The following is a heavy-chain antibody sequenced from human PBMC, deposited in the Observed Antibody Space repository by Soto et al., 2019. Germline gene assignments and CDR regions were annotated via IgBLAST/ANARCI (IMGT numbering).Heavy chain of an antibody. CDR1: GFTFSSYA. CDR2: ISGSGGST. Sequence: GSLRLSCAASGFTFSSYAMSWVRQAPGKGLEWVSAISGSGGSTYYADSVKGRFTISRDNSKNTLYLQMNSLRAEDTAVYYCAKYSLTPHITIFGVVTHDAFDIWGQGTMVTVSS. V-gene: IGHV3-23*01. D-gene: IGHD3-3*01. J-gene: IGHJ3*02. CDR3: AKYSLTPHITIFGVVTHDAFDI.